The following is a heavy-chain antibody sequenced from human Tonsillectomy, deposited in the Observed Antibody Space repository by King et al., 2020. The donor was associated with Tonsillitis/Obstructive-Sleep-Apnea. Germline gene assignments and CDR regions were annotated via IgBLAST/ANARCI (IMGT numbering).Heavy chain of an antibody. CDR3: ARENSGGVAAINYYYYYMDV. D-gene: IGHD2-21*02. CDR1: GFTFSSYS. CDR2: ISSSSSYI. V-gene: IGHV3-21*01. J-gene: IGHJ6*03. Sequence: VQLVESGGGLVKPGGSLRLSCAASGFTFSSYSMNWVRQAPGKGLEWVSSISSSSSYIYYADSVKGRFTISRDNAKNSLYLQMNSLRAEDTAVYYCARENSGGVAAINYYYYYMDVWGKGTTVTVSS.